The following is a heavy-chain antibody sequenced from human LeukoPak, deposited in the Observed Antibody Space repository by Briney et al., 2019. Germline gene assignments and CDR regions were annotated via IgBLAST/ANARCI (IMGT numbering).Heavy chain of an antibody. CDR2: IYYSGST. Sequence: SETLSLTCIVSGDSISSYYWSWIRQPPGKGLEWIGCIYYSGSTNYNPSLKSRVTISVDTSKNQFSLKLSSVTAADTAVYYCARHGTSGTNLNWFDPWGQGTLVTVSS. D-gene: IGHD1-1*01. J-gene: IGHJ5*02. CDR1: GDSISSYY. V-gene: IGHV4-59*01. CDR3: ARHGTSGTNLNWFDP.